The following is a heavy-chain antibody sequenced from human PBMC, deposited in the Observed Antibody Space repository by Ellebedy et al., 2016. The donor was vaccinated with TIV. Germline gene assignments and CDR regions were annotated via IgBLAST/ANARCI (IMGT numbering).Heavy chain of an antibody. CDR2: INHSGST. V-gene: IGHV4-34*01. Sequence: SETLSLXCAVYGGSFSGYYWSWIRQPPGKGLEWIGEINHSGSTNYNPSLKSRVTISVDTSKNQFSLKLSSVTAADTAVYYCARAADTALFDYWGQGTLVTVSS. D-gene: IGHD5-18*01. CDR3: ARAADTALFDY. J-gene: IGHJ4*02. CDR1: GGSFSGYY.